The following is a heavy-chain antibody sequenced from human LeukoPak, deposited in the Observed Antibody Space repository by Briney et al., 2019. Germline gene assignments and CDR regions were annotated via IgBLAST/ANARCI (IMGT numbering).Heavy chain of an antibody. CDR2: IYYSGST. CDR1: GGSISSSGYY. V-gene: IGHV4-39*01. Sequence: SETLSLTCTVSGGSISSSGYYWGWVRQPPGKGLEWIGSIYYSGSTYYNPSLKSRVTISVDTSKNQFSLKLSSVTAADTAVYYCARAIDRITIFGVVTPNYYMDVWGKGTTVTVSS. D-gene: IGHD3-3*01. CDR3: ARAIDRITIFGVVTPNYYMDV. J-gene: IGHJ6*03.